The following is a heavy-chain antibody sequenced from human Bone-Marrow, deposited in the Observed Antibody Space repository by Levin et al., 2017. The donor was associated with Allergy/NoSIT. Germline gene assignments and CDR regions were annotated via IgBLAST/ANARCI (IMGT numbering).Heavy chain of an antibody. CDR1: GGSISSHD. Sequence: SETLSLTCTVSGGSISSHDWSWVRQPPGEGLEYIGDISYSGVTNYNPSLQSRLTLSKDTSTNKVSLHLTSVTAPDTAVYFCARVRVEVPIVDYFDHWGQGTLITVSS. D-gene: IGHD2-15*01. J-gene: IGHJ4*02. V-gene: IGHV4-59*11. CDR3: ARVRVEVPIVDYFDH. CDR2: ISYSGVT.